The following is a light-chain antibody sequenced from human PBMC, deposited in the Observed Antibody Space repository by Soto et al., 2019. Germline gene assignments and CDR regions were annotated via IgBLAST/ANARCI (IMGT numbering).Light chain of an antibody. CDR1: QSVSSN. V-gene: IGKV3-15*01. J-gene: IGKJ1*01. CDR2: GAS. Sequence: EIVMTQSPATLSVSPGERATLSCRASQSVSSNLAWYQQKAGQAPRLLMYGASTRAIGIPGRFSGSGSGTEFTVTISSLQSEDFAVYYCQQSDKWPPTFGQGTKVETK. CDR3: QQSDKWPPT.